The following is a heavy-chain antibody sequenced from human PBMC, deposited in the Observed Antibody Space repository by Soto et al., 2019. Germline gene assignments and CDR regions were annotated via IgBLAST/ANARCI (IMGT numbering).Heavy chain of an antibody. CDR1: GFTFSSYS. V-gene: IGHV3-21*01. D-gene: IGHD5-18*01. CDR2: ISSSSSYI. CDR3: PRDARGYGFGYESKYYHFGKEV. J-gene: IGHJ6*02. Sequence: EVQLVESGGGLVKPGGSLRLSCAASGFTFSSYSMNWVRQAPGKGLEWVSSISSSSSYIYYADSVKGRFTISRDNAKNHRYLKKNSLAAEEPAVHFCPRDARGYGFGYESKYYHFGKEVWGQGTTVTVSS.